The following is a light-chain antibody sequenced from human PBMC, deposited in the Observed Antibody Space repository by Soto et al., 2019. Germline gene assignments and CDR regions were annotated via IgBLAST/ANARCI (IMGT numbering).Light chain of an antibody. CDR3: QNYDSSPPYT. CDR1: RSFASSY. V-gene: IGKV3-20*01. Sequence: ETVLTHSPVTLSLSAGEISNLYRISPRSFASSYLGWYQQKPGQAPRLLIYAASTRATGIPDRFSGSGSATDFTLTISRLEPEDSAVYYCQNYDSSPPYTFGKGTKVDIK. CDR2: AAS. J-gene: IGKJ2*01.